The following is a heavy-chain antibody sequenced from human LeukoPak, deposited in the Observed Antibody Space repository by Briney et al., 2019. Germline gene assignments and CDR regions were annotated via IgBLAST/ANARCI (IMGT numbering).Heavy chain of an antibody. CDR3: ARDDRWELLCPDY. D-gene: IGHD1-26*01. CDR1: GYTFTSYG. Sequence: ASVKVSCKASGYTFTSYGISWVRQAPGQGLEWMGWISAYNGNTNYAQKLQGRVTMTTDTSTSTAYVELRSLRSDDTAVYYCARDDRWELLCPDYWGQGTLVTVSS. J-gene: IGHJ4*02. V-gene: IGHV1-18*01. CDR2: ISAYNGNT.